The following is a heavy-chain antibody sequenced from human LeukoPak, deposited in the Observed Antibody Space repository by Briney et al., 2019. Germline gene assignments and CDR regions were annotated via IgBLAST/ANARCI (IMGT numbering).Heavy chain of an antibody. J-gene: IGHJ4*02. CDR1: GGSISSYD. CDR3: ARDTGTVVDY. CDR2: ISHSGNT. D-gene: IGHD4-23*01. V-gene: IGHV4-59*01. Sequence: SETLSLTCTVSGGSISSYDWSWIRQPPGRGLEWIAYISHSGNTNYNPSLKSRVTISADTSKNQFSLKLSSVTAADTAVYYCARDTGTVVDYWGQGTLVTVSS.